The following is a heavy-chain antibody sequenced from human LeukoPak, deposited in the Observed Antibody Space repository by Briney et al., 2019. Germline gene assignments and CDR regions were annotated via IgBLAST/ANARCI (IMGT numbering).Heavy chain of an antibody. D-gene: IGHD1-26*01. CDR1: GYTLTELS. CDR2: FDPEDGET. J-gene: IGHJ4*02. V-gene: IGHV1-24*01. Sequence: APVKVPCKVSGYTLTELSMHWVRQAPGKGLEWMGGFDPEDGETIYAQKFQGRVTMTEDTSTDTAYMELSSLRSEDTAVYYCATGQSGSYYVAWAYWGQGTLVTVSS. CDR3: ATGQSGSYYVAWAY.